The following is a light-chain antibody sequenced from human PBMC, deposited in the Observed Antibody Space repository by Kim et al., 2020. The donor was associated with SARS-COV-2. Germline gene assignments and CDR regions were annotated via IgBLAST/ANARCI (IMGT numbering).Light chain of an antibody. CDR1: QTVTSNY. CDR2: EAS. CDR3: QQYASSPYT. Sequence: EVVLTQSPGTLSLSPGERATLSCRATQTVTSNYLAWYQQRPGQPPRLLIYEASTRATGIPDRFSGRGSGTDFTLTISRLDPEDFAVYYCQQYASSPYTFGQGTKLEI. J-gene: IGKJ2*01. V-gene: IGKV3-20*01.